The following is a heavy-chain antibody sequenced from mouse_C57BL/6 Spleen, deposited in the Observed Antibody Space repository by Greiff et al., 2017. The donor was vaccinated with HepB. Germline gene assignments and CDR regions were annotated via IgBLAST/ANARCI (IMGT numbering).Heavy chain of an antibody. CDR1: GYAFSSYW. V-gene: IGHV1-80*01. D-gene: IGHD1-1*01. CDR3: AGGPYYYGTPYYAMDY. Sequence: VQLQQSGAELVKPGASVKISCKASGYAFSSYWMNWVKQRPGKGLEWIGQIYPGDGDTNYNGKFKGKATLTADKSSSTAYMQLSSLTSEDSAVYFCAGGPYYYGTPYYAMDYWGQGTSVTVSS. J-gene: IGHJ4*01. CDR2: IYPGDGDT.